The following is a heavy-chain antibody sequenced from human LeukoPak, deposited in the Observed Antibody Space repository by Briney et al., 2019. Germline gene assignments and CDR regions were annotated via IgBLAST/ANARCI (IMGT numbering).Heavy chain of an antibody. CDR1: GGTFSSYA. CDR2: IIPILGIA. D-gene: IGHD3-22*01. Sequence: ASVKVSCKASGGTFSSYAISWVRQAPGQGLEWMGRIIPILGIANYAQKLQGRVTITADKSTSTAYMELSSLRSEDTAVYYCARDADPYDSSGYYDYWGQGTLVTVSS. V-gene: IGHV1-69*04. J-gene: IGHJ4*02. CDR3: ARDADPYDSSGYYDY.